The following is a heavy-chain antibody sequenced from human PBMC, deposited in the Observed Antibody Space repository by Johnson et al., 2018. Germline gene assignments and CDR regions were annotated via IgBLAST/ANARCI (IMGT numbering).Heavy chain of an antibody. V-gene: IGHV3-20*04. D-gene: IGHD1/OR15-1a*01. CDR2: INWNGGST. Sequence: LSCAASGFTFDDYGMSWVRQAPGKGLEWVSGINWNGGSTGYADSVKGRFTISRDNAKNSLYLQMNILRAEDTAVYYCARDAPYRGGTYYYYYYGMDVWGQGTTVTVSS. J-gene: IGHJ6*02. CDR3: ARDAPYRGGTYYYYYYGMDV. CDR1: GFTFDDYG.